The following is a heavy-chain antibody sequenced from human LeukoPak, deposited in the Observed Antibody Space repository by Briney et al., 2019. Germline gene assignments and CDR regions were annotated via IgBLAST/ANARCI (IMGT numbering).Heavy chain of an antibody. Sequence: SETLSLTCTVSGGSISSYYWSWIRQPPGKGLEWIGCIYYTGITNYNPSLESRVTISVDTSKNQFSLKLNSVTAADTAVYYCTRHDAVPVIGHGMGVWGQGTTVTVSS. J-gene: IGHJ6*02. D-gene: IGHD3-16*02. CDR1: GGSISSYY. CDR2: IYYTGIT. V-gene: IGHV4-59*08. CDR3: TRHDAVPVIGHGMGV.